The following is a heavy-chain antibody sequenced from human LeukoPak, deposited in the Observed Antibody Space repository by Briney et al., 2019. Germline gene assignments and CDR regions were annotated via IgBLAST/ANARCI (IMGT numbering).Heavy chain of an antibody. CDR1: GFTFSSYA. D-gene: IGHD1-1*01. V-gene: IGHV3-30*04. CDR3: AGGRYHWNDPGELDY. Sequence: GGSLRLSCAASGFTFSSYAMHWVRQAPGKGLEWVAVISYDGSNKYYADSVKGRFTISRDNSKNTLYLQMNSLGAEDTAVFYCAGGRYHWNDPGELDYWGQGTLVTVSS. CDR2: ISYDGSNK. J-gene: IGHJ4*02.